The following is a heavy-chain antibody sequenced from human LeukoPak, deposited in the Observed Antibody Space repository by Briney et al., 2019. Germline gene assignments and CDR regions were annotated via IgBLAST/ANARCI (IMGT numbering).Heavy chain of an antibody. J-gene: IGHJ6*02. CDR1: GFTFRMFS. CDR3: ARNGDNNYYYGMDV. CDR2: IKENGSEK. D-gene: IGHD3-10*01. V-gene: IGHV3-7*05. Sequence: GGSLRLSCAPSGFTFRMFSMRWVREAPGKGLECVANIKENGSEKYHVDSVKGRFTISRENAKNSLYLQMNSLRAEDTAVYYCARNGDNNYYYGMDVWGQGTTVTVSS.